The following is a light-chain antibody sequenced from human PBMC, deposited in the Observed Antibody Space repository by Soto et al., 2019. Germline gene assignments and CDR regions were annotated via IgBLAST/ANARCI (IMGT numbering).Light chain of an antibody. CDR1: SSNIGNNY. J-gene: IGLJ2*01. CDR3: GTWYSSLSAGV. CDR2: END. Sequence: QSVLTQPPSVSAAPGQKVTISCSGSSSNIGNNYVSWYQQLPGTAPELLIYENDKRPSGIPDRFSGSKSGTSATLGITGLQTGDEADYYCGTWYSSLSAGVFGGGTKLTVL. V-gene: IGLV1-51*02.